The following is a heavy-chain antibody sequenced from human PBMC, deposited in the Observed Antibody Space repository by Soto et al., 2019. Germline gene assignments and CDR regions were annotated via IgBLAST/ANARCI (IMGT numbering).Heavy chain of an antibody. CDR3: ANARSGWYGGAAFDI. J-gene: IGHJ3*02. D-gene: IGHD6-19*01. Sequence: ESGGGLVQPGRSLRLSCAASGFTFDDYAMHWVRQAPGKGLEWVSGISWNSGSIGYADSVKGRFTISRDNATNSLYLQMNSLRAEDTALYYCANARSGWYGGAAFDIWGQGTMVTVSS. V-gene: IGHV3-9*01. CDR1: GFTFDDYA. CDR2: ISWNSGSI.